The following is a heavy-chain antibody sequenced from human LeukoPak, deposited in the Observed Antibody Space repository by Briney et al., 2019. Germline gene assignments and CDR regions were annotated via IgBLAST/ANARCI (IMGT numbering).Heavy chain of an antibody. V-gene: IGHV4-34*01. D-gene: IGHD1/OR15-1a*01. J-gene: IGHJ6*03. CDR1: GGSFSGYY. Sequence: SETLSLTCAVYGGSFSGYYWSWIRQPPGKGLEWIGEINHSGSTNYNPSLKSRVTISVDTSKNQFSLKLSSVTAADPAVYYCARLRVGVWFRETAYPRRTKLEHGGNYYMDVWGKGTTVTVSS. CDR2: INHSGST. CDR3: ARLRVGVWFRETAYPRRTKLEHGGNYYMDV.